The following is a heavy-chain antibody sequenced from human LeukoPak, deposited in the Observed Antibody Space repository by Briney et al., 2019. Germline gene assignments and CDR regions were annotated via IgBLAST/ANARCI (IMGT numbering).Heavy chain of an antibody. CDR2: IYYSGST. CDR1: GGSISSYY. CDR3: ARRITIFGVVIRFYWFDP. D-gene: IGHD3-3*01. Sequence: NPSETLSLTCTVSGGSISSYYWSWIRQPPGKGLEWIGYIYYSGSTNYNPSLKSRVTISVDTSKNQFSLKLSSVTAADTAVYYCARRITIFGVVIRFYWFDPWGQGTLVTVSS. J-gene: IGHJ5*02. V-gene: IGHV4-59*12.